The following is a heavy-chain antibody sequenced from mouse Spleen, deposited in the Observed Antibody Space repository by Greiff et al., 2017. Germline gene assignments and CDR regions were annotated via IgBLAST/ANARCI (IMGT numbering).Heavy chain of an antibody. CDR2: INPSTGGT. CDR1: GYSFTGYY. D-gene: IGHD3-1*01. V-gene: IGHV1-42*01. J-gene: IGHJ3*01. CDR3: ARGGSGSWFAY. Sequence: EVKLMESGPELVKPGASVKISCKASGYSFTGYYMNWVKQSPEKSLEWIGEINPSTGGTTYNQKFKAKATLTVDKSSSTAYMQLKSLTSEDSAVYYCARGGSGSWFAYWGQGTLVTVSA.